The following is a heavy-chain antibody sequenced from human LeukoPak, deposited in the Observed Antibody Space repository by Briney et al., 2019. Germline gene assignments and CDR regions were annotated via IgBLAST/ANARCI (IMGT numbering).Heavy chain of an antibody. Sequence: GGSLRLSCAASGFSVRNNYMSWVRQAPGKGLEWVSVFYSGGTIRYAESVRDRFIISRDVSKNILYLQMNSLRAEDTAVYYCVRDPHNSGSGRYFEDWGRGNLVTVSS. CDR2: FYSGGTI. CDR3: VRDPHNSGSGRYFED. CDR1: GFSVRNNY. D-gene: IGHD3-10*01. J-gene: IGHJ4*02. V-gene: IGHV3-66*01.